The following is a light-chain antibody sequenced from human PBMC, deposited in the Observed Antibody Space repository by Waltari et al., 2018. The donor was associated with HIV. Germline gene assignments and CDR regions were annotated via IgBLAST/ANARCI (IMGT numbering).Light chain of an antibody. V-gene: IGLV2-8*01. CDR2: EVS. Sequence: QSALTQPPSASGSPGQSVTISCTGTRRDVGGYNYVSWYEQHPGKAPNLMIYEVSKRPSGFPDRFSGSKSGNTASLTVSGLQAEDEADYYCSSYAGSNNLVFGGGTKLTVL. CDR3: SSYAGSNNLV. CDR1: RRDVGGYNY. J-gene: IGLJ3*02.